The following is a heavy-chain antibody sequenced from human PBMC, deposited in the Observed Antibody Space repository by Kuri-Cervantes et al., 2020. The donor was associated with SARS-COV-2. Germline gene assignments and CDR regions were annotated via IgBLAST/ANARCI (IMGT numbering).Heavy chain of an antibody. CDR2: IYESGDT. J-gene: IGHJ4*02. Sequence: ESLKISCTVSGASISSSTYYWGWIRQSPGKGLEWIGSIYESGDTYYSSSLKSRLSLSVDTSKNQFSLRLTSVTAADTAIYYCARHYASDKFHKWGQGIQVTVSS. D-gene: IGHD4-17*01. V-gene: IGHV4-39*01. CDR3: ARHYASDKFHK. CDR1: GASISSSTYY.